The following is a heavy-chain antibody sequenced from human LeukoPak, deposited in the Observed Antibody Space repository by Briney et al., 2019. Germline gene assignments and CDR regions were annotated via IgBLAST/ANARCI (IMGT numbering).Heavy chain of an antibody. CDR2: ITSSSSYI. V-gene: IGHV3-21*01. Sequence: GGSLRLSCAASGFTFNTYNMNWVRQAPGQGLEWVSSITSSSSYIYYADSVKGRFTISRDNSKNTLYLQMNSLRSDDTAVYYCARAQHRGWGFDYWGQGTLVTVSS. CDR1: GFTFNTYN. CDR3: ARAQHRGWGFDY. J-gene: IGHJ4*02. D-gene: IGHD1-26*01.